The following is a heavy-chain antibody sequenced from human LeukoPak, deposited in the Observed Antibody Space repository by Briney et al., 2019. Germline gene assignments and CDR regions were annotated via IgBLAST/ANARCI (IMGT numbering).Heavy chain of an antibody. J-gene: IGHJ6*03. CDR2: MNPNSGNT. D-gene: IGHD6-13*01. CDR1: GYTFTSYD. CDR3: ARPKRGIAAAGTISYYYYYMDV. Sequence: ASVKVSCKASGYTFTSYDINWVRQATGQGLEWMGWMNPNSGNTGYAQKFQGRVTITRNTSISTAYMELRSLRSDDTAVYYCARPKRGIAAAGTISYYYYYMDVWGKGTTVTISS. V-gene: IGHV1-8*03.